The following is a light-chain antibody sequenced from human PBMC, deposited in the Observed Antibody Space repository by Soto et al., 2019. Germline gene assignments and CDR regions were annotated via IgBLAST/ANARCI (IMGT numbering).Light chain of an antibody. J-gene: IGKJ1*01. CDR1: QNINNY. Sequence: DIQLTQSPSFLSASVGDRVTITCRTSQNINNYLNWYQQKPGKAPKLLIYGASSLQTGVPSRFSGSGSGTDFTLTISDVQPEDFAVYYCHQRQSWPRTFGQGTKVDIK. V-gene: IGKV1-39*01. CDR2: GAS. CDR3: HQRQSWPRT.